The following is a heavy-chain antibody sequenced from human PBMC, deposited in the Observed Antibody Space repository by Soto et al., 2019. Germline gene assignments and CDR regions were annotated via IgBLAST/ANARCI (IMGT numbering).Heavy chain of an antibody. CDR1: GYSFTSYL. Sequence: HGESLKISFKGSGYSFTSYLISWVRQMPVKGLEWMGRIDPSDSYTNYSPSFQAHVTISADKSISTAYLQWSSLKASDTAMYYCARQTTAIGDVYYYGMDVWGQGTTVTVCS. J-gene: IGHJ6*01. V-gene: IGHV5-10-1*01. D-gene: IGHD5-18*01. CDR3: ARQTTAIGDVYYYGMDV. CDR2: IDPSDSYT.